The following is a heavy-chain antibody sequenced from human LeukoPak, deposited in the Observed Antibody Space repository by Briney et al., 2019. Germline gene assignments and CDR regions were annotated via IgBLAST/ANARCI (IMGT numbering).Heavy chain of an antibody. J-gene: IGHJ4*02. CDR1: GFTVSSNS. CDR2: IYSDNT. V-gene: IGHV3-53*01. CDR3: ARALRVGATPGVDY. Sequence: LGGSLGLSCTVSGFTVSSNSMSWVRQAPGKGLEWVSFIYSDNTHYSDSVKGRFTISRDNAKNSLYLQMNSLRAEDTAVYYCARALRVGATPGVDYWGQGTLVTVSS. D-gene: IGHD1-26*01.